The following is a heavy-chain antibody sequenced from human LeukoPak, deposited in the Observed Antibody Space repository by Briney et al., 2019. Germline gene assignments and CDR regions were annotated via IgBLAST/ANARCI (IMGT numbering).Heavy chain of an antibody. D-gene: IGHD4-17*01. CDR2: FYYSGSL. CDR3: ATGRYGDYRYGMDV. V-gene: IGHV4-30-4*01. J-gene: IGHJ6*02. CDR1: GGSISSGDYS. Sequence: SQTLSLTCTVSGGSISSGDYSWTWIRQPPGKGLEWIGYFYYSGSLSYNPSLKSRVTISVDTSKNQFSLKLSSVTAADTAVYYCATGRYGDYRYGMDVWGQGTTVTVSS.